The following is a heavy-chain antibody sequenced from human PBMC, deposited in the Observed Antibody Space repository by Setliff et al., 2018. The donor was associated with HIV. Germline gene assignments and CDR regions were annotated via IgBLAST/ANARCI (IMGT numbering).Heavy chain of an antibody. D-gene: IGHD6-19*01. J-gene: IGHJ6*02. V-gene: IGHV3-43D*03. CDR3: AKDIDIRYSAVAGTDYYYGMDV. Sequence: PGGSLRLSCAASGFTFDDYAMHWVRQAPGKGLEWVSLISWDGGSTYYADSVKGRFTISRDNSKNSLYLQMNSLRAEDTALYYCAKDIDIRYSAVAGTDYYYGMDVWGQGTTVTVSS. CDR2: ISWDGGST. CDR1: GFTFDDYA.